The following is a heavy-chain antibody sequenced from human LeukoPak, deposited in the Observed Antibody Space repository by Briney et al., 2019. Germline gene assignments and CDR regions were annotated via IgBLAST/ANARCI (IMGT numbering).Heavy chain of an antibody. V-gene: IGHV1-8*01. CDR1: GYTFTSYD. J-gene: IGHJ3*02. CDR2: MNPNSGNT. Sequence: ASVKVSCKASGYTFTSYDINWVRQAPGQGLEWMGWMNPNSGNTVYAQKFQGRVTMTRNTSISTAYMELSSLRSEDTAVYYCASGVMITFGGVIAVDAFDIWGQGTMVTVSS. CDR3: ASGVMITFGGVIAVDAFDI. D-gene: IGHD3-16*02.